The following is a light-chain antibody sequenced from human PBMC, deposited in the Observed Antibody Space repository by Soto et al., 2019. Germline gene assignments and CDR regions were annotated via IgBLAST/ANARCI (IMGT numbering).Light chain of an antibody. CDR1: QSVLSSSNNKNY. CDR2: WAS. Sequence: DIVMTQSPDSLVMSLGERATISCRSSQSVLSSSNNKNYLTWYQHKPGQPPKLLIYWASTRESGVPDRFSGSGSGTDFTLTISSLQAEDVAVYYCQQYYSAPYTFGQGTKLEIK. CDR3: QQYYSAPYT. V-gene: IGKV4-1*01. J-gene: IGKJ2*01.